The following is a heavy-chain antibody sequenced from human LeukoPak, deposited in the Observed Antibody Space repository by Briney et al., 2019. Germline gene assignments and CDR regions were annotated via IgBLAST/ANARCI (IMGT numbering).Heavy chain of an antibody. CDR2: IYSGGST. CDR3: ARGPVWFGDDIDNWFDP. V-gene: IGHV3-53*05. Sequence: GGSLRLSCAASGFTVSSNYMSWVRQAPGKGLEWVSVIYSGGSTYYADSVKGRFTISRDNSKNTLYLQMNSLRAEDTAVYYCARGPVWFGDDIDNWFDPWGQGTLVTVSS. J-gene: IGHJ5*02. D-gene: IGHD3-10*01. CDR1: GFTVSSNY.